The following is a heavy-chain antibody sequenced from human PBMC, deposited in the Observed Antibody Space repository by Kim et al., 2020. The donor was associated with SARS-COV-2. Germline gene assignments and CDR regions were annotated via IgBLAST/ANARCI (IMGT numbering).Heavy chain of an antibody. V-gene: IGHV3-23*01. D-gene: IGHD6-13*01. Sequence: GGSLRLSCAASGFTFSSYAMSWVRQAPGKGLEWVSAISGSGGSTYYADSVKGRFTISRDNSKNTLYLQMNSLRAEDTAVYYCAKDVRGSSSWYLLRVYYFDYWGQGTLVTVSS. CDR1: GFTFSSYA. CDR3: AKDVRGSSSWYLLRVYYFDY. CDR2: ISGSGGST. J-gene: IGHJ4*02.